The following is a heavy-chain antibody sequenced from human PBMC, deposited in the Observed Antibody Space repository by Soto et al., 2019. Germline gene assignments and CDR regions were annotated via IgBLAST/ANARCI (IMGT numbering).Heavy chain of an antibody. CDR3: AXXPXXXTXFGVDLYYYGMDV. CDR1: GFTFSSYG. CDR2: ISYDGSNK. V-gene: IGHV3-30*03. D-gene: IGHD3-3*01. Sequence: QVQLVESGGGVVQPGRSLRLSCAASGFTFSSYGMHWVRQAPGKGLEWVAVISYDGSNKYYADSVKGRFTISRDNSKNTLYXQXXXXXXXDTXXXXXAXXPXXXTXFGVDLYYYGMDVWGQGTTVTVSS. J-gene: IGHJ6*02.